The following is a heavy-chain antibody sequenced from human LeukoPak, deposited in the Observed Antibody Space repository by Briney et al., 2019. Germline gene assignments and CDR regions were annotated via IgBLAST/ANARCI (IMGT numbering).Heavy chain of an antibody. J-gene: IGHJ5*02. V-gene: IGHV4-34*01. D-gene: IGHD3-16*02. CDR1: GGSFSGYY. Sequence: PSETLSLTCAVYGGSFSGYYWSWIRQPPGKGLEWIGEINHSGSTNYNPSLKSRVTISVDTSKNQFSLKLSSVTAADTAVYYCARGGRDYVWGSYRSNNWFDPWGQGTLVTVSS. CDR2: INHSGST. CDR3: ARGGRDYVWGSYRSNNWFDP.